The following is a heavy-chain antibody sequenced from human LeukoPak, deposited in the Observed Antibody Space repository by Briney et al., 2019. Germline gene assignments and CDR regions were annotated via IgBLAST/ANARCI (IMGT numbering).Heavy chain of an antibody. Sequence: SETLSLTCSVSPGSIGGYYWSWFRQPPGKALEWFGYVFYTGETDYNPSLRSRGTISVDASNNQFSLRLSSVTAADTAVYFCARAPHDFLTAVPSRLFDVWGQGTLVTVSS. CDR1: PGSIGGYY. D-gene: IGHD3/OR15-3a*01. V-gene: IGHV4-59*12. J-gene: IGHJ4*02. CDR3: ARAPHDFLTAVPSRLFDV. CDR2: VFYTGET.